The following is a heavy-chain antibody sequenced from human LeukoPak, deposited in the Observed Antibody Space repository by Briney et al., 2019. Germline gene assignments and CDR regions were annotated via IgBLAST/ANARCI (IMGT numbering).Heavy chain of an antibody. J-gene: IGHJ4*02. Sequence: PGGSLRLSCEVSGFTFGNYWMTWVRQAPGKGLEWVANIKQDGGEKYYVDSVRGRFTISRDNAKNSLYLQMTSLRAEDTAVYYCARGLVGGYFDCWGQGTLVTVSS. CDR1: GFTFGNYW. CDR2: IKQDGGEK. D-gene: IGHD2-21*01. V-gene: IGHV3-7*05. CDR3: ARGLVGGYFDC.